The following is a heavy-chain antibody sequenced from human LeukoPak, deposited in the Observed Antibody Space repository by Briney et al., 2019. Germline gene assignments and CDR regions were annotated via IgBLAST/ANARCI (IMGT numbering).Heavy chain of an antibody. D-gene: IGHD3-10*01. CDR2: ISYDGSNK. J-gene: IGHJ4*02. V-gene: IGHV3-30*03. Sequence: PGRSLRLSCAASGFTFSSYGMHWVRQAPGKGLEWVAVISYDGSNKYYADSVKGRFTISSDNSKNTLYLQMNSLRAEDTAVYYCACITMVRGVTNSEGWGQGTLVTVSS. CDR1: GFTFSSYG. CDR3: ACITMVRGVTNSEG.